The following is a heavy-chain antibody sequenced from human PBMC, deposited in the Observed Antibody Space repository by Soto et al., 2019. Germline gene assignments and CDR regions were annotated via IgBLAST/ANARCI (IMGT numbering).Heavy chain of an antibody. CDR2: ISSSSSYI. CDR3: ARDKNPYGSGSSGFDY. V-gene: IGHV3-21*01. Sequence: ESVGGLVKPGGSLRLSCAASGFTFSSYSMNWVRQAPGKGLEWVSSISSSSSYIYYADSVKGRFTISRDNAKNSLYLQMNSLRAEDTAVYYCARDKNPYGSGSSGFDYWGQGTLVTVSS. D-gene: IGHD3-10*01. CDR1: GFTFSSYS. J-gene: IGHJ4*02.